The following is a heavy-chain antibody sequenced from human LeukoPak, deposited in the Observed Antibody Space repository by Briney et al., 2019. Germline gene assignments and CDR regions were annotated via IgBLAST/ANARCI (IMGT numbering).Heavy chain of an antibody. Sequence: ASVKVSCKASGGTFSSYAISWVRQAPGQGLEWMGGIIPIFGTANYAQKFQGRVTITADKSTSTAYMELSSLRSEDTAVYYCARDADSSGYYREDGFDYWGQGTLVTVSS. CDR1: GGTFSSYA. CDR2: IIPIFGTA. CDR3: ARDADSSGYYREDGFDY. V-gene: IGHV1-69*06. J-gene: IGHJ4*02. D-gene: IGHD3-22*01.